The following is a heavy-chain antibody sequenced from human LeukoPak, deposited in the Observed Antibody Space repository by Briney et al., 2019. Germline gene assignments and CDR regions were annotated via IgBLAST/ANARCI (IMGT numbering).Heavy chain of an antibody. CDR2: IYYSGST. CDR3: ARGVQLPINWFDP. D-gene: IGHD2-2*01. J-gene: IGHJ5*02. CDR1: GGSISSYY. V-gene: IGHV4-59*01. Sequence: PSETLSLTCTVSGGSISSYYWSWIRQPPGKGLEWIGYIYYSGSTNYNPSLKSRVTISVDTSKNQFSLKLSSVTAADTAVYYCARGVQLPINWFDPWGQGTLVTVSS.